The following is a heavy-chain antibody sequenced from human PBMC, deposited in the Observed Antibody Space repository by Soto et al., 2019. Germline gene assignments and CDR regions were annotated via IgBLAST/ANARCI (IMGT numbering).Heavy chain of an antibody. CDR1: GFTFSSYD. CDR2: IGTAGDT. D-gene: IGHD6-19*01. J-gene: IGHJ3*02. V-gene: IGHV3-13*01. Sequence: EVQLVESGGGLVQPGGSLRLSCAASGFTFSSYDMHWVRQATGKGLEWVSAIGTAGDTYYPGSVKGRFTISRENAKNSLNLQMNSLRAGDTAVYYCARGGYSSGHDAFDIWGQGTMVTVSS. CDR3: ARGGYSSGHDAFDI.